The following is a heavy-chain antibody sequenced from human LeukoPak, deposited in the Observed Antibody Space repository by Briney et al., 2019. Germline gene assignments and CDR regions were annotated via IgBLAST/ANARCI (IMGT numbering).Heavy chain of an antibody. Sequence: SETLSLTCTVSGYSISSGYYWGWIRQPPGKGLEWIGSIYHSGSTYYNPSLKSRVTISVDTSKNQFSLKLSSVTAADTAVYYCARDIQRGARHLDYWGQGTLVTVSS. CDR3: ARDIQRGARHLDY. D-gene: IGHD3-16*01. V-gene: IGHV4-38-2*02. CDR2: IYHSGST. J-gene: IGHJ4*02. CDR1: GYSISSGYY.